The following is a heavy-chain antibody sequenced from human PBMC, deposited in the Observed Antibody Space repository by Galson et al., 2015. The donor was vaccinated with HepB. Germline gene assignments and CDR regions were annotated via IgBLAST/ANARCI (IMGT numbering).Heavy chain of an antibody. CDR1: GFTFSDYY. D-gene: IGHD6-19*01. V-gene: IGHV3-11*03. CDR2: ISSSSSYT. CDR3: ASGLQWPNYFDY. J-gene: IGHJ4*02. Sequence: SLRLSYAASGFTFSDYYMSWIRQAPGKGLEWVSYISSSSSYTNYADSVKGRFTISRDNAKNSLYLQMNSLRAEDTAVYYCASGLQWPNYFDYWGQGTLVTVSS.